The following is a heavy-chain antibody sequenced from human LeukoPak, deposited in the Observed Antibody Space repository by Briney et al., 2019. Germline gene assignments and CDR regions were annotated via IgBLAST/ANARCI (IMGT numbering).Heavy chain of an antibody. CDR3: RLWSAGYAFDI. CDR1: GGSISSSSYY. D-gene: IGHD5-18*01. CDR2: IYYSGST. V-gene: IGHV4-39*01. J-gene: IGHJ3*02. Sequence: SETLSLTCTVSGGSISSSSYYWGWIRQPPGKGLDWIGSIYYSGSTYYNPSLKSRVTISVDTSKNQFSLKLSSVTAADTAVYYCRLWSAGYAFDIWGQGTMVTVSS.